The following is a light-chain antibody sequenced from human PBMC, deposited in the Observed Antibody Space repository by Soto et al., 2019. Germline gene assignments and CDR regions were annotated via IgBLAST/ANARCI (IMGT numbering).Light chain of an antibody. J-gene: IGKJ4*01. V-gene: IGKV3-15*01. CDR1: QNVGSS. CDR2: GAS. Sequence: VLTQPPATVSVSAGEGVTLSCRASQNVGSSLAWYQQRSDQAPRLLIYGASKRATGVPAKFSGSGSGTEFTLTISSLQSEDFAIYYCLQYEQWPPRLTFGGGTKVDIK. CDR3: LQYEQWPPRLT.